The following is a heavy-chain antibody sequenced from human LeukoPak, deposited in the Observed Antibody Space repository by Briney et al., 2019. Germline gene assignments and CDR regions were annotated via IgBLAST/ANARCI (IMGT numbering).Heavy chain of an antibody. D-gene: IGHD1-26*01. J-gene: IGHJ3*02. V-gene: IGHV4-61*01. CDR2: IYYSGST. CDR1: GGSVSGGSYY. CDR3: ARWWELKRGDAFDI. Sequence: SETLSLTCTVSGGSVSGGSYYWSWIRQPPGKGLEWIGYIYYSGSTNYNPSLKSRVTISVDTSKNQFSLKLSSVTAADTAVYYCARWWELKRGDAFDIWGQGTMVTVSS.